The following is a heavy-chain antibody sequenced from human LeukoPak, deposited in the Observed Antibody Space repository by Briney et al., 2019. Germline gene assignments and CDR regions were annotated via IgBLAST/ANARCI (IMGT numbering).Heavy chain of an antibody. CDR2: ISSSSYI. CDR3: ARDTLGEGEDANYAVYYFDY. D-gene: IGHD4/OR15-4a*01. CDR1: GFTFSSYT. J-gene: IGHJ4*02. Sequence: PGGSLRLSCAASGFTFSSYTLNWVRQAPGKGLEWVSSISSSSYIFYSDSVKGRFTISRDNAKNSLYLQMNSLRAEDTAVYYCARDTLGEGEDANYAVYYFDYWGQGTVVTVSS. V-gene: IGHV3-21*01.